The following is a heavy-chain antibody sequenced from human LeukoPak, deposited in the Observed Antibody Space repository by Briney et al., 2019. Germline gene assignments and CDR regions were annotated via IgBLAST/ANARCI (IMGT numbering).Heavy chain of an antibody. D-gene: IGHD1-26*01. V-gene: IGHV3-21*01. J-gene: IGHJ6*03. CDR2: ITTSSTYI. Sequence: PGVTLRLFCAASGLSFWHYNMNWVCQAPGKAQEHIPSITTSSTYIYYGDSVKGRFTISRDNAKNSLYLQMNGLRAEDTAVYYCARDPYSGSYGAYYYYYMDVWGKGTTVTISS. CDR3: ARDPYSGSYGAYYYYYMDV. CDR1: GLSFWHYN.